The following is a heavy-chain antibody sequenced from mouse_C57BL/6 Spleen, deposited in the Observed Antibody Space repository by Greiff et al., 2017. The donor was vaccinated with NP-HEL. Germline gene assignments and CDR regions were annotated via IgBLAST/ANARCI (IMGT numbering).Heavy chain of an antibody. Sequence: QVPLQPSGAELVRPGASVTLSCKASGYTFTDYEMHWVKQTPVHGLEWIGAIDPETGGTAYNQKFKGKAILTADKSSSTAYMELRSLTSADSAVYYCTRIDSNYVWYFDVWGTGTTVTVSS. V-gene: IGHV1-15*01. J-gene: IGHJ1*03. CDR1: GYTFTDYE. D-gene: IGHD2-5*01. CDR3: TRIDSNYVWYFDV. CDR2: IDPETGGT.